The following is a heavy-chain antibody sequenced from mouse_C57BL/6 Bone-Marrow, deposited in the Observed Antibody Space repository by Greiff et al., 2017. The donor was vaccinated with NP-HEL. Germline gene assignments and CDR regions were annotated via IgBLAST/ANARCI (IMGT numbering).Heavy chain of an antibody. CDR3: ARGGGSSGYGDPWFAY. J-gene: IGHJ3*01. D-gene: IGHD3-2*02. V-gene: IGHV1-78*01. CDR1: GYTFTDHT. Sequence: QVQLQQSDAELVKPGASVKISCKVSGYTFTDHTIHWMKQRPEQGLEWIGYIYPRDGSTKYDEKFKGKATLTADKSSSTAYMQLNSLTSEDSAVYFCARGGGSSGYGDPWFAYWGQGTLVTVSA. CDR2: IYPRDGST.